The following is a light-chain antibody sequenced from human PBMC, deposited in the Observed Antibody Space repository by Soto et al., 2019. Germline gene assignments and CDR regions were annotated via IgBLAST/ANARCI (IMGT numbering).Light chain of an antibody. J-gene: IGLJ1*01. Sequence: QSVLTQPASVSGSPGQSITISCTGTSSDVGGYNYVSWYQQHPGKVPKLMIYEVNNRPSGVSNRFSGSKSGNTASLTISGLQAEDEADYYCSSYTSSSTPYVYATGTKVTVL. V-gene: IGLV2-14*01. CDR2: EVN. CDR1: SSDVGGYNY. CDR3: SSYTSSSTPYV.